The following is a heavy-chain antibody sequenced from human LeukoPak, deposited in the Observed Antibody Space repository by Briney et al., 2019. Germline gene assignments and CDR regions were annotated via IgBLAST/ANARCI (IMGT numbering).Heavy chain of an antibody. J-gene: IGHJ4*02. CDR2: IKEDGSVK. Sequence: QPGGSLRLSCTASGFTFSSHWMTWVRQPPGKGLEWVANIKEDGSVKYYVDSVKGRFTISRDNTKNALYLQMNSLRADDTAVYFCARDSTWLLDYWGQGTLITVSS. D-gene: IGHD6-19*01. CDR1: GFTFSSHW. CDR3: ARDSTWLLDY. V-gene: IGHV3-7*03.